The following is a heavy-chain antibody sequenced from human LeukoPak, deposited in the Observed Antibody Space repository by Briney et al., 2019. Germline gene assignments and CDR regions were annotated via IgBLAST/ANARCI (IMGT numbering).Heavy chain of an antibody. D-gene: IGHD6-13*01. J-gene: IGHJ4*02. V-gene: IGHV4-31*03. CDR2: IYYSGST. Sequence: SETLSLTCTVSGGSISSGGYYWSWIRQHPGKGLEWIGYIYYSGSTYYNPSLKSRVTISVDTSKNQFSLKLSSVTAADTAVYYCARGGAAAGPDYWGQGTLVTVSS. CDR3: ARGGAAAGPDY. CDR1: GGSISSGGYY.